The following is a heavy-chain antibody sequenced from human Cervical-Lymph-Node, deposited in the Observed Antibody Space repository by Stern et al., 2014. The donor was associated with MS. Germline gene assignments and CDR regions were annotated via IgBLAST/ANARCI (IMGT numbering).Heavy chain of an antibody. CDR3: AKDIASIAAAATKTGGFDY. V-gene: IGHV3-9*01. CDR2: ISWHRGSI. Sequence: EVQMVVSGGGLVQPGRSLRLSCAASGFTFDAYAMHWVRQAPGKGMEWASGISWHRGSIGYADSVKGRFTISRDNAKNSLYLQMNSLRAEDTALYYCAKDIASIAAAATKTGGFDYWGQGTLVTVSS. J-gene: IGHJ4*02. CDR1: GFTFDAYA. D-gene: IGHD6-13*01.